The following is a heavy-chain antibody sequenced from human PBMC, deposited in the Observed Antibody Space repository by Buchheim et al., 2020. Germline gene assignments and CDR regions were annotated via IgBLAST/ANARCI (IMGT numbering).Heavy chain of an antibody. Sequence: EVQLVESGGGLVQPGGSLRLSCAASGFTFSSYWMSWVRQAPGKGLEWVANIKQDGSEKYYVDSVKGRFTISRDNAKNSLYLQKNGMSAEDTAVYYCARDKAGATPYYYSGMDVWGQGTT. CDR2: IKQDGSEK. D-gene: IGHD1-26*01. CDR1: GFTFSSYW. J-gene: IGHJ6*02. CDR3: ARDKAGATPYYYSGMDV. V-gene: IGHV3-7*01.